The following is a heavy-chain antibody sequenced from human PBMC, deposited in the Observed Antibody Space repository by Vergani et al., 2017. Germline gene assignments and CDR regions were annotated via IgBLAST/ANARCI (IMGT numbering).Heavy chain of an antibody. V-gene: IGHV4-34*02. CDR1: GDSLRGHY. CDR3: ARQTEGDHYYYYLDA. J-gene: IGHJ6*03. CDR2: INHSGGT. D-gene: IGHD1-26*01. Sequence: QVQLRQWGAGLVKPSETLSLTCGIYGDSLRGHYWSWIRQSPGKGLEWIGQINHSGGTNYNPSLTSRVTMSIDTSKNVFSLRMTSVTDADTAVYYCARQTEGDHYYYYLDAWAKGAAVTVSS.